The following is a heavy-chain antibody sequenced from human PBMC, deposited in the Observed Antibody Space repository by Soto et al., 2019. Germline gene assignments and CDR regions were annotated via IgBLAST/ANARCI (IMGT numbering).Heavy chain of an antibody. V-gene: IGHV4-59*01. D-gene: IGHD2-15*01. CDR2: IFHSGNA. CDR1: GGSISSYY. J-gene: IGHJ4*01. CDR3: ARAHAPTLPFDY. Sequence: PSETLSLTCTVSGGSISSYYWSWIRQPPGKRLEWIGFIFHSGNAKYNPSLKSRVTISIDTSKSQFSLSLDSVTAADTAVYFCARAHAPTLPFDYWGLGTLVTAPQ.